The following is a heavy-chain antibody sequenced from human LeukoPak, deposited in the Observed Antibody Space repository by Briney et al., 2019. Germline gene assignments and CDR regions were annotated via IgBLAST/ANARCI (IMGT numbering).Heavy chain of an antibody. CDR1: GGSISSGGYY. D-gene: IGHD3-22*01. Sequence: PSETLSLTCTVSGGSISSGGYYWSWIRQHPGKGLEWIGYIYYSGSTYYNPSLKSRVTISVDTSKNQFSLKLSSVTAADTAVYYCARGYYYDSSGVSFDPWGQGTLVTVSS. CDR2: IYYSGST. J-gene: IGHJ5*02. CDR3: ARGYYYDSSGVSFDP. V-gene: IGHV4-30-4*08.